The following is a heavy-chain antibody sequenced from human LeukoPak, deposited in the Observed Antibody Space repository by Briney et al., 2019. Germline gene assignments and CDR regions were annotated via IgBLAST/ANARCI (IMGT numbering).Heavy chain of an antibody. J-gene: IGHJ6*02. CDR3: ARDRHRFSDGMDV. CDR2: IYYSGST. Sequence: SETLSLTCTVSGGSISSGGYYWSWIRQHPGKGLEWIGYIYYSGSTYYNPSLKSRVTISVDTSKNQFSLKLSSVTAADTAVYYCARDRHRFSDGMDVWGQGTTVTVSS. CDR1: GGSISSGGYY. V-gene: IGHV4-31*03. D-gene: IGHD3-3*01.